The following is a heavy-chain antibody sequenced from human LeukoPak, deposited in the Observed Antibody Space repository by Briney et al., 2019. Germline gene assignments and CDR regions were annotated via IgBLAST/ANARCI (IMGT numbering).Heavy chain of an antibody. D-gene: IGHD5-24*01. CDR1: GFTFDDYA. Sequence: GGSLRLSCAASGFTFDDYAMHWVRQAPGKWLEWVSTISGSGDSTYYADSVKGRFTISRDNSKNTLYLQVNSLRDEDTAVYFCAKLAPTPNLPDDYWGQGTLATVSS. J-gene: IGHJ4*02. CDR3: AKLAPTPNLPDDY. CDR2: ISGSGDST. V-gene: IGHV3-23*01.